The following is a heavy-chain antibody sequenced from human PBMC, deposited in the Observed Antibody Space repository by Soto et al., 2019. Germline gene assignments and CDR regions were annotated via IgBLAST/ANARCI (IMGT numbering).Heavy chain of an antibody. J-gene: IGHJ6*02. CDR1: GFTFSNAW. CDR2: IKSKTDGGTT. Sequence: GGSLRLSCAASGFTFSNAWMNWVRQAPGKGLEWVGRIKSKTDGGTTDYAAPVKGRFTISRDDSKNTLYLQMNSLKTEDTAVYYCTTGGWFDLYYYYYGMDVWGQGTTVTVSS. D-gene: IGHD3-10*01. V-gene: IGHV3-15*07. CDR3: TTGGWFDLYYYYYGMDV.